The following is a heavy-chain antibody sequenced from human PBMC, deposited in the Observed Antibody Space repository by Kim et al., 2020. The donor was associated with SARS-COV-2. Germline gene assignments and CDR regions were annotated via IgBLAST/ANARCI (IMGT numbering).Heavy chain of an antibody. J-gene: IGHJ3*02. Sequence: GGSLRLSCAASRFTFSDSAMHWVRQASGKGLEWVGRIRSKANSYATVYVASVKGRFTISRDDSKNTAYLQMNSLKTEDTAVYYCARGPPYTESYWDAFDIWGQGTKVTVSS. D-gene: IGHD1-26*01. V-gene: IGHV3-73*01. CDR3: ARGPPYTESYWDAFDI. CDR2: IRSKANSYAT. CDR1: RFTFSDSA.